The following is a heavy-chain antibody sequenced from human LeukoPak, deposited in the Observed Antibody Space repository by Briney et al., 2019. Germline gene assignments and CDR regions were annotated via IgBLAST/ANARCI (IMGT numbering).Heavy chain of an antibody. D-gene: IGHD3/OR15-3a*01. J-gene: IGHJ6*02. V-gene: IGHV4-59*01. CDR1: GGSISSYY. CDR3: ARGGQQYYYYYYGMDV. CDR2: IYYSGST. Sequence: SETLSLTCTVSGGSISSYYWSWIRQPPGKGLEWIGYIYYSGSTNYNPSLKSRVTISVDTSKNQFSLKLSSVTAADTAVYYCARGGQQYYYYYYGMDVWGQGTTVTVSS.